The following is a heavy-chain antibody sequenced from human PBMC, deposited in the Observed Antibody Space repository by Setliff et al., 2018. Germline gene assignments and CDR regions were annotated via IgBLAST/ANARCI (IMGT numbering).Heavy chain of an antibody. V-gene: IGHV1-8*01. CDR3: ARGITEGYDY. J-gene: IGHJ4*02. Sequence: ASVKVSCKASGYTFTPLDINWVRQTAGQGLEWMGWMSPGSGYTGYAQKFQDRVIMTRDTSISTAYMDVASLTSEDTAVYYCARGITEGYDYWGQGTLVTVSS. CDR2: MSPGSGYT. CDR1: GYTFTPLD. D-gene: IGHD2-15*01.